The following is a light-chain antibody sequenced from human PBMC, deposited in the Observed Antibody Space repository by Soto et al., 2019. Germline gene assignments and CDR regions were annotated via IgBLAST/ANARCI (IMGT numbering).Light chain of an antibody. CDR1: QSVSSAF. CDR3: QQYGSSPYT. V-gene: IGKV3-20*01. CDR2: GAS. Sequence: EIVLTQSPGTLSLSPGERATLSCRASQSVSSAFLAWYQQKPGQAPRLLIYGASSRATGIPDRFSGSGSGTGFTLTIRRLEAEDFAVYYCQQYGSSPYTFGQGTKLEIK. J-gene: IGKJ2*01.